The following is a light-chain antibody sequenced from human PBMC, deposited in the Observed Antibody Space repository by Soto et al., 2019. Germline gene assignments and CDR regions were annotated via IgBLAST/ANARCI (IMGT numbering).Light chain of an antibody. Sequence: QSVLTQPPSLSGAPGQRVTISCTGSRSNIGAGYDVHWYQHLPGTAPKVLIFDNSNRPSGVPDRFSGSKSGTSASLAITGLQAEDEAVYCGHSYDVSLRGPAFGGGTKLTVL. J-gene: IGLJ2*01. CDR3: HSYDVSLRGPA. CDR2: DNS. V-gene: IGLV1-40*01. CDR1: RSNIGAGYD.